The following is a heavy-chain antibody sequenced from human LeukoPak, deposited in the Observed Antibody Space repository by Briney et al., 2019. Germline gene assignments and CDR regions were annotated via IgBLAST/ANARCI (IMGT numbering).Heavy chain of an antibody. CDR2: ISDDSNHK. CDR1: GFNFSSYG. D-gene: IGHD3-10*01. CDR3: AKRKMVRGVIDY. V-gene: IGHV3-30*18. Sequence: GTSLRLSCAASGFNFSSYGMHWVRQAPGKGLEWVTVISDDSNHKYYADSVKGRFTISRDNSKNTLYLQMSSLRAEDTAVYYCAKRKMVRGVIDYWGQGTLVTVSS. J-gene: IGHJ4*02.